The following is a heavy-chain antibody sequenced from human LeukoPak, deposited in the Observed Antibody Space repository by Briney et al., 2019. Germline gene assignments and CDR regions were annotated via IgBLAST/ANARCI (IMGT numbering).Heavy chain of an antibody. Sequence: GGSLRLSCAASGFTFSNYWMSWVRQAPGKGLEWVASIKQDGSETYYVDSVKGRFTISRDNAKNSLYLQMNSLRAEDTAVYYCARRYSSGRDTRKWFDPWGQGTLVTVSS. V-gene: IGHV3-7*01. D-gene: IGHD6-19*01. CDR3: ARRYSSGRDTRKWFDP. J-gene: IGHJ5*02. CDR1: GFTFSNYW. CDR2: IKQDGSET.